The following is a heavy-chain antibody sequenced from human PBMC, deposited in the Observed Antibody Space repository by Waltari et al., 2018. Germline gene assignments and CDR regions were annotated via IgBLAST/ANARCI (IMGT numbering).Heavy chain of an antibody. CDR2: ISSSGSSI. J-gene: IGHJ6*02. CDR3: ARDQSNHYYYFYGMDV. CDR1: GFTFGSHE. V-gene: IGHV3-48*03. Sequence: EVQLVESGGGLVQPGGSLRLSCAASGFTFGSHEMTWVRQAPGKGLEWVSCISSSGSSIYYADAMKDRFTISRDNSTNSLYLQMNSLRAEDTAVDYWARDQSNHYYYFYGMDVWGQGTTVTVSS.